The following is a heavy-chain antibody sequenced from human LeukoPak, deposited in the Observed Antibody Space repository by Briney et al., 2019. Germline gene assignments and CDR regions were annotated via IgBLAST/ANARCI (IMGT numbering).Heavy chain of an antibody. V-gene: IGHV4-59*01. J-gene: IGHJ4*02. CDR1: GGSISSYY. CDR3: ARGGYDILTGYFPGGDY. Sequence: SETLSLTCTVSGGSISSYYWSWIRQPPGKGLEWVGYIYYSGSTNYNPSLKSRVTISVDTSKNQFSLKLSSVTAADTAVYYCARGGYDILTGYFPGGDYWGQGTLVTVSS. CDR2: IYYSGST. D-gene: IGHD3-9*01.